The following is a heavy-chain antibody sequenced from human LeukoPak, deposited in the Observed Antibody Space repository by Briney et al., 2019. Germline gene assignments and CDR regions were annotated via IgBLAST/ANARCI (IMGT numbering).Heavy chain of an antibody. J-gene: IGHJ4*02. Sequence: GGSLRLSCAASGFTFSSYAMSWVRQAPGKGLEWVSAISGSGGSTYYADSVKGRFTISRDNSKNTLYLQMSSLRAEDTAVYYCATQPYYDFWSGPTTFDYWGQGTLVTVSS. CDR3: ATQPYYDFWSGPTTFDY. CDR2: ISGSGGST. CDR1: GFTFSSYA. V-gene: IGHV3-23*01. D-gene: IGHD3-3*01.